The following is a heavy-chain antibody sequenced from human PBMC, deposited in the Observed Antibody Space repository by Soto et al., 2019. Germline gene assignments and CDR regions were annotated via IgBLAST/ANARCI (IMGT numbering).Heavy chain of an antibody. J-gene: IGHJ6*03. CDR3: SSAVPAEYVFPYYYMDV. D-gene: IGHD3-16*01. Sequence: QVQLQESGPGLVKPSETLSLTCTVSGASISRYHWSWIRQTPGKGLEWIGYIYYSGRANYNPSLKSRVTFSVDTSKTQVSLKLSSVTAADTGVYYCSSAVPAEYVFPYYYMDVWGKGTTVTVSS. V-gene: IGHV4-59*01. CDR1: GASISRYH. CDR2: IYYSGRA.